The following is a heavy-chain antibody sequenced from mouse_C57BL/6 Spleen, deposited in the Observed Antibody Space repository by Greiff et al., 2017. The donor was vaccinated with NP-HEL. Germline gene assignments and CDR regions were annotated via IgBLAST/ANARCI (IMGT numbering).Heavy chain of an antibody. J-gene: IGHJ2*01. CDR2: IDPETGGT. CDR3: TRREGWGFDY. CDR1: GYTFTDYE. V-gene: IGHV1-15*01. Sequence: LQESGAELVRPGASVTLSCKASGYTFTDYEMHWVKQTPVHGLEWIGAIDPETGGTAYNQKFKGKAILTADKSSSTAYMELRSLTSEDSAVYDCTRREGWGFDYWGQGTTLTVSS. D-gene: IGHD1-1*02.